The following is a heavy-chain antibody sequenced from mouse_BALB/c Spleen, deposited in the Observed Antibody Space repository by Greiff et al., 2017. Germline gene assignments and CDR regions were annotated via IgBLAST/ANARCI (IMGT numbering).Heavy chain of an antibody. V-gene: IGHV1-77*01. CDR3: ARYGGY. D-gene: IGHD1-1*02. CDR1: GYTFTDYY. J-gene: IGHJ2*01. CDR2: IYPGSGNT. Sequence: VKLQESGAELARPGASVKLSCKASGYTFTDYYINWVKQRTGQGLEWIGEIYPGSGNTYYNEKFKGKATLTADKSSSTAYMQLSSLTSEDSAVYFCARYGGYWGQGTTLTVSS.